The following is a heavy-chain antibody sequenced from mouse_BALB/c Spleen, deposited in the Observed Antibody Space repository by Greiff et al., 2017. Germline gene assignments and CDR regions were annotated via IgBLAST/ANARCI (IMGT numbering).Heavy chain of an antibody. CDR1: GFAFSSYD. CDR3: ARQEGGFAY. J-gene: IGHJ3*01. Sequence: EVMLVESGGGLVKPGGSLKLSCAASGFAFSSYDMSWVRQTPEKRLEWVAYISSGGGSTYYPDTVKGRFTISRDNAKNTLYLQMSSLKSEDTAMYYCARQEGGFAYWGQGTLVTVS. V-gene: IGHV5-12-1*01. CDR2: ISSGGGST.